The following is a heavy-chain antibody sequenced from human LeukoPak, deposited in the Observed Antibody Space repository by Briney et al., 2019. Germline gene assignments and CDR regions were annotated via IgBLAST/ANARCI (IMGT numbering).Heavy chain of an antibody. V-gene: IGHV1-2*06. CDR1: GYTFTGYY. Sequence: ASVKVSCKASGYTFTGYYMHWVRQAPGQGLEWMGRINPNSGGTNYAQKFQGRVTMTRDTSISTAYMELSRLRSDDTAVYYCARDRDYYDSSGYYYAFYFDYWGQGTLVTVSS. CDR2: INPNSGGT. D-gene: IGHD3-22*01. CDR3: ARDRDYYDSSGYYYAFYFDY. J-gene: IGHJ4*02.